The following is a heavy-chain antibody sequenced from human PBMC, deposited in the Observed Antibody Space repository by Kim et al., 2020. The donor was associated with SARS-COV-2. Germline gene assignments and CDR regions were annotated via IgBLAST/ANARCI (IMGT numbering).Heavy chain of an antibody. J-gene: IGHJ5*02. D-gene: IGHD2-15*01. CDR2: ITAYNGNT. V-gene: IGHV1-18*01. CDR3: ARRLGYCSGGSCYGGWFDP. Sequence: ASVKVSCKASGYTFTSYGISWVRQAPGQGLEWMGWITAYNGNTNYAQKLQGRVTMTTDTSTSTAYMELRSLRSDDTAVYYCARRLGYCSGGSCYGGWFDPWGQGTLVTVSS. CDR1: GYTFTSYG.